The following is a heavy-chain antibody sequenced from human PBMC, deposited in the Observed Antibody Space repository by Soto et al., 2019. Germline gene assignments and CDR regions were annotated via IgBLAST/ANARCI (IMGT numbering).Heavy chain of an antibody. CDR1: GFTFSSYA. Sequence: EVQLLESGGGLVQPGGSLRLSCAASGFTFSSYAMSWVRQAPGKGLEWVSGVSGSGGSTYYADSVRGRFTISRDNSKNTLYLQMNSLRAEDTAVYYCAKGGTAMVKVDYWGQGTLVTVSS. V-gene: IGHV3-23*01. CDR2: VSGSGGST. CDR3: AKGGTAMVKVDY. J-gene: IGHJ4*02. D-gene: IGHD5-18*01.